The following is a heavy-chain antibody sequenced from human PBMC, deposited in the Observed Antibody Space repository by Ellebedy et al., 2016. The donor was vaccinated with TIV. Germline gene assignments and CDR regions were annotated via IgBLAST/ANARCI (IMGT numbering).Heavy chain of an antibody. J-gene: IGHJ5*02. D-gene: IGHD6-19*01. CDR3: AKDRGSGWYENWFDP. CDR2: ISGGADST. V-gene: IGHV3-23*01. CDR1: GFTFSSFA. Sequence: GGSLRLSCAVSGFTFSSFAMNWLRQVPGKGLEWVSGISGGADSTNYADAVKGLFTISRDNSKNTLYLQMESLRAEDTALYYCAKDRGSGWYENWFDPWGQGTLVIVSS.